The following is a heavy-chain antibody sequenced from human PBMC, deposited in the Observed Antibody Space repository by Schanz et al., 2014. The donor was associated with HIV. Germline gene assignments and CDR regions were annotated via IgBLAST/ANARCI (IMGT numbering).Heavy chain of an antibody. CDR2: ISDTGTTT. J-gene: IGHJ4*02. Sequence: QVQLVESGGDLVKPGGSLRLSCAASGFTFSDYYMTWIRQAPGKGLEWVSYISDTGTTTYYADSVNGRFTISRDNAKNSMFLQMNSLRGEDTAVYYCAREKDLGYSSTLGFWGQGTLVTVSS. CDR3: AREKDLGYSSTLGF. CDR1: GFTFSDYY. V-gene: IGHV3-11*01. D-gene: IGHD6-13*01.